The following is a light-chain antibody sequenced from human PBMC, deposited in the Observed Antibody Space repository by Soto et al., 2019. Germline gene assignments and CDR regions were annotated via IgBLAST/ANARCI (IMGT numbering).Light chain of an antibody. V-gene: IGKV1-5*01. J-gene: IGKJ4*01. CDR2: AAS. CDR3: QQYDSYCT. CDR1: QTISSW. Sequence: DSQDIECPCTMSETVGDRVTITCRASQTISSWLAWYQQKPGKAPKLLIYAASTLQSGVPSRFSGSGSGTEFTLTVSGLQPDDSATYYCQQYDSYCTFGGGTK.